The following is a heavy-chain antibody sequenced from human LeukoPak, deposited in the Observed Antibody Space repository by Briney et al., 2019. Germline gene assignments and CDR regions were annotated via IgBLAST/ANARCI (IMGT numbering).Heavy chain of an antibody. Sequence: GGSLRLSCAASGFTFSSYWMSWVRQAPGKGLEWVANIKQDGSEKYYVDSVKGRFTISRDNAKNSLYLQMNSLRAEDTAVYYCARGRVYSNYHHYWYFDLWGRGTLVTVSS. J-gene: IGHJ2*01. CDR3: ARGRVYSNYHHYWYFDL. V-gene: IGHV3-7*01. CDR1: GFTFSSYW. CDR2: IKQDGSEK. D-gene: IGHD4-11*01.